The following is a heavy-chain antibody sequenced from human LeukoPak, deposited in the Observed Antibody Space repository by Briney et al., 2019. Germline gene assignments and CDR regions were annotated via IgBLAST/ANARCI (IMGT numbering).Heavy chain of an antibody. J-gene: IGHJ4*02. CDR1: GGSISSYY. CDR3: TTIKRGDIFGYFDF. D-gene: IGHD5-18*01. V-gene: IGHV4-59*01. CDR2: VYYSGST. Sequence: SETLSLTCTVSGGSISSYYWTWIRQPPGKGLEWIGYVYYSGSTDYNPSLKSRVTISVDTSNKQFSLNLSSVTAADTAMYYCTTIKRGDIFGYFDFWGQGILVTVSS.